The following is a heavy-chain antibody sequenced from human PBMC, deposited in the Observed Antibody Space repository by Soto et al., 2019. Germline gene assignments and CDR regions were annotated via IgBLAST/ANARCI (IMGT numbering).Heavy chain of an antibody. CDR3: ARHRRDFDY. V-gene: IGHV4-61*01. CDR1: GGSFSSGSYC. Sequence: SETLSLTCAVSGGSFSSGSYCWSWIRQHPGKGLEWIGYIYYSGSTNYNPSLKSRVTISVDTSKNQFSLKLSSVTAADTAVYYCARHRRDFDYWGQGTLVTV. CDR2: IYYSGST. J-gene: IGHJ4*02.